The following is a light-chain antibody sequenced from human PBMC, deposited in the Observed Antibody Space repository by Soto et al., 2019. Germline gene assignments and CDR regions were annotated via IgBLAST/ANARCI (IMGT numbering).Light chain of an antibody. CDR1: QSVNNNY. J-gene: IGKJ2*01. Sequence: EIVLTQSPGTLSLSPAESATLSCRASQSVNNNYLAWFQQKPGQAPRLLIYGASSRATGIPDRFSGSGSGTDFTLTISRLEPEDFAVYYCQQYGNSPQTFGQGTKVEIK. CDR3: QQYGNSPQT. V-gene: IGKV3-20*01. CDR2: GAS.